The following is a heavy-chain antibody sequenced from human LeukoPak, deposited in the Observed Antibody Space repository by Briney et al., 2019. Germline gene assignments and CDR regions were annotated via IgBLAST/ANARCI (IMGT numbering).Heavy chain of an antibody. CDR3: AREQQQLPWGFDYYYGMDV. D-gene: IGHD6-13*01. J-gene: IGHJ6*02. Sequence: GGSLRLSCAASGFTFSSYAMHWVRQAPGKGLEWVAVISYDGSNKYYADSVKGRFTISRDNSKNTLYLQMNSLRAEDTAVYYCAREQQQLPWGFDYYYGMDVWGQGTTVTVSS. V-gene: IGHV3-30-3*01. CDR1: GFTFSSYA. CDR2: ISYDGSNK.